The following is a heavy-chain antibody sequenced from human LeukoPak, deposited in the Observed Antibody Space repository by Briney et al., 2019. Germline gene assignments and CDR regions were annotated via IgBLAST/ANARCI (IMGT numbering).Heavy chain of an antibody. D-gene: IGHD6-6*01. CDR3: ARGGAARLHFQN. CDR1: GGSFSGYY. J-gene: IGHJ1*01. V-gene: IGHV4-59*01. Sequence: SETLSLTCAVYGGSFSGYYWSWIRQPPGKGLEWIGYIYHSGSTNYNPSLQSRVTISVDTSKNQFSLNLNSVTAADTAVYYCARGGAARLHFQNWGQGTLVTVSS. CDR2: IYHSGST.